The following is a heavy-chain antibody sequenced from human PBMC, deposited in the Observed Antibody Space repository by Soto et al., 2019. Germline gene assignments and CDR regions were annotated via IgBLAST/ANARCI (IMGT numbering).Heavy chain of an antibody. CDR1: GFTFSSYA. CDR3: AKSGRLVRYYYGMDV. Sequence: EVQLLESGGGLVQPGGSLRLSCAASGFTFSSYAMSWVRQAPGKGLEWVSAISGSGGSTYYADSVKGRFTISRDNSKNTLYRQMTSLRAEDTAVYYCAKSGRLVRYYYGMDVWGQGTTVTVSS. D-gene: IGHD6-19*01. V-gene: IGHV3-23*01. J-gene: IGHJ6*02. CDR2: ISGSGGST.